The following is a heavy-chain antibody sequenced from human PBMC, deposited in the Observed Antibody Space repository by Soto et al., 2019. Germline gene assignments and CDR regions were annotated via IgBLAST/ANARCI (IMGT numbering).Heavy chain of an antibody. D-gene: IGHD2-2*01. V-gene: IGHV4-34*01. CDR2: INHSGST. Sequence: SETLSLTCAVYGGSFSGYYWSWIRQPPGKGLERIGEINHSGSTNYSPSLKSRVTISVDTSKNQFSLKLSSVTAADTAVYYCARVSRYCSSTSCYGVPPVDYYYGMDVWGQGTTVTVSS. CDR3: ARVSRYCSSTSCYGVPPVDYYYGMDV. J-gene: IGHJ6*02. CDR1: GGSFSGYY.